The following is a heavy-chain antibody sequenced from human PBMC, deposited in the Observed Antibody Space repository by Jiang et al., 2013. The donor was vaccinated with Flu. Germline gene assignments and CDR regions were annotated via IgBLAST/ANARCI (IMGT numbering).Heavy chain of an antibody. CDR3: ARVHSSGWYVWWLDV. J-gene: IGHJ6*02. CDR2: IYYSGST. CDR1: GGSISSYY. V-gene: IGHV4-59*01. Sequence: GSGLVKPSETLSLTCTVSGGSISSYYWSWIRQPPGKGLEWIGYIYYSGSTNYNPSLKSRVTISVDTSKNQFSLKLSSVTAADTAVYYCARVHSSGWYVWWLDVWGQGTTVTVSS. D-gene: IGHD6-19*01.